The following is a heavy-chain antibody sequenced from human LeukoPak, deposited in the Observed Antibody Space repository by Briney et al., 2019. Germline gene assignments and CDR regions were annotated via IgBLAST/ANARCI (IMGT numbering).Heavy chain of an antibody. J-gene: IGHJ4*02. CDR2: MSPNSGNT. V-gene: IGHV1-8*01. CDR1: GYTFTSYD. D-gene: IGHD7-27*01. Sequence: ASVKVSCKASGYTFTSYDINWVRQATGQGLERMGWMSPNSGNTGYAQKFQGRVTMTRSTSMSTAYMELSSLKSEDTAVYYCARGPPNWGYDYWGPGTLVTVSS. CDR3: ARGPPNWGYDY.